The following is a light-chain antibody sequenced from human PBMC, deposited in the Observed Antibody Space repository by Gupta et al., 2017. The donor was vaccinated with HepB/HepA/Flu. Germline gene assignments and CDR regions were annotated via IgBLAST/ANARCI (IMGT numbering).Light chain of an antibody. CDR3: QSYDEDSVL. J-gene: IGLJ2*01. V-gene: IGLV6-57*03. CDR1: SGSIADNY. Sequence: FILTQSHSVSESPEKTVIISCTRSSGSIADNYVQWYQQRPGSAPSTVIFDDNQRPSGVPDRFSGSIETSSNSASLTISILRTEDEADYYCQSYDEDSVLFGGGTKLTVL. CDR2: DDN.